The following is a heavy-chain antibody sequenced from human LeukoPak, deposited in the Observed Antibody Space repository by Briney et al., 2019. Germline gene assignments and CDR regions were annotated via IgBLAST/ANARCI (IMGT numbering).Heavy chain of an antibody. CDR1: GFTVSSNY. J-gene: IGHJ4*02. Sequence: SGGSLRLSCAASGFTVSSNYMSWVRQAPGKGLEWVSVIYSGGSTYYADSVKGRFTISRDNSKNTLYLQMNSLRAEDTAVYYCARGPLPAAPTFFDYWGLGTLVTVSS. CDR3: ARGPLPAAPTFFDY. CDR2: IYSGGST. D-gene: IGHD2-2*01. V-gene: IGHV3-66*01.